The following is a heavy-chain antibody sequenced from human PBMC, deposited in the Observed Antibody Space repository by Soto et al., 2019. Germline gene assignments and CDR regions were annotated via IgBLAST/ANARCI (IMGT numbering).Heavy chain of an antibody. V-gene: IGHV3-48*01. CDR1: GFTFSTYA. CDR3: VRVISTYESFDF. Sequence: EVQLVESGGGLVQPGGSLRLSCAASGFTFSTYAMTWVRQAPGKGPEWISYISASSATIYYADSVKGRFTISRDSAKHSLYLQMNSLSAEDTAVYYCVRVISTYESFDFWGQGTLVTVSS. D-gene: IGHD2-2*01. CDR2: ISASSATI. J-gene: IGHJ4*02.